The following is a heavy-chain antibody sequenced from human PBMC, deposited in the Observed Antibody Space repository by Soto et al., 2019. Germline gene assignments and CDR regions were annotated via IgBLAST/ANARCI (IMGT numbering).Heavy chain of an antibody. V-gene: IGHV4-31*03. J-gene: IGHJ4*02. CDR1: GGSISSGGYY. CDR3: ARDQRITMVRGVII. CDR2: IYYSGST. Sequence: QVQLQESGPGLVKPSQTLSLTCTVSGGSISSGGYYWSWIRQHPGKGLEWIGYIYYSGSTYYNPSLKSRVTISVDTSKNQFSLKLSSVTVADTAVYYCARDQRITMVRGVIIWGQGTLVTVSS. D-gene: IGHD3-10*01.